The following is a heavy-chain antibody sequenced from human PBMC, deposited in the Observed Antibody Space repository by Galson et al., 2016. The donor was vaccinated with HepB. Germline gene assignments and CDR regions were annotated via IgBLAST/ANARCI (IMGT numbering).Heavy chain of an antibody. J-gene: IGHJ6*02. CDR3: ARDHGSGSSISRYYGMDV. CDR1: GFTFSDSA. CDR2: IRKKANYYAT. V-gene: IGHV3-73*01. D-gene: IGHD3-10*01. Sequence: SLRLSCAASGFTFSDSAMHWVRQPSGKGLEWVGRIRKKANYYATSYGASVKGRFTISRDDSKDTAYLQMNSPRPEDTAVYFCARDHGSGSSISRYYGMDVWGQGTTVTVSS.